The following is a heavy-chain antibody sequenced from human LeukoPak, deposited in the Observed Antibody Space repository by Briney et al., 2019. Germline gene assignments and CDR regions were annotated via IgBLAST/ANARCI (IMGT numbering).Heavy chain of an antibody. J-gene: IGHJ5*02. V-gene: IGHV3-48*04. CDR3: TKDGYTTSAVGS. CDR2: IGPNTKSI. CDR1: GFTFSNSG. D-gene: IGHD5-12*01. Sequence: GGSLRLSCAASGFTFSNSGMNWVRQAPGKGLEWISYIGPNTKSIYYADSLKGRVTISRDNTKNSLYLQMNSLRAEDTAVYYCTKDGYTTSAVGSWGQGTLVTVSS.